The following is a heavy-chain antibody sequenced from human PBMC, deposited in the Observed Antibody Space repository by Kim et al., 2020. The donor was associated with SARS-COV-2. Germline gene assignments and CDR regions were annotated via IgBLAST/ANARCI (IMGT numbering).Heavy chain of an antibody. CDR2: IYHTGRT. D-gene: IGHD2-2*01. Sequence: SETLSLTCAVSGGSISTTNWWSWVRQSPGKGLEWIGEIYHTGRTNCNPSLKSRVTLSVDNSKNQFSLKLSSVTAADTALYYCVRNGALCADSWGQGSLVT. CDR3: VRNGALCADS. V-gene: IGHV4-4*02. CDR1: GGSISTTNW. J-gene: IGHJ4*02.